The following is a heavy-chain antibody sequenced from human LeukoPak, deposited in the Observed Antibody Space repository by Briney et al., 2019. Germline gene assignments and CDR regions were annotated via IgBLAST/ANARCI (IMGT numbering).Heavy chain of an antibody. Sequence: SETLSLTCTVSGGSISSYYWSWIRQPPGKGLEWIGYIYYSGSTNYNPSLKSRVTISVDTSKNQFSLNLSSVTAADTAVYYCARLPPYCGSGIYYYYGMDVWGQGTTVTVSS. CDR1: GGSISSYY. CDR2: IYYSGST. CDR3: ARLPPYCGSGIYYYYGMDV. J-gene: IGHJ6*02. D-gene: IGHD3-10*01. V-gene: IGHV4-59*08.